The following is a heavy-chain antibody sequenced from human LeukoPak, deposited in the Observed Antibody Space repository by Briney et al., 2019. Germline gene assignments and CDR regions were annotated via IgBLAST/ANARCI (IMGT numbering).Heavy chain of an antibody. Sequence: GGSLRLSCAASGFTFSTYAMSWVRQAPGKGLEWVSGITHSGGSTYYADSVKGRFTISRDNSKNTLYLQMNSLRAEDTALYYCAKFGYGDYPYQGLGMWGQGTRVTVSS. CDR3: AKFGYGDYPYQGLGM. CDR1: GFTFSTYA. J-gene: IGHJ3*02. D-gene: IGHD4-17*01. V-gene: IGHV3-23*01. CDR2: ITHSGGST.